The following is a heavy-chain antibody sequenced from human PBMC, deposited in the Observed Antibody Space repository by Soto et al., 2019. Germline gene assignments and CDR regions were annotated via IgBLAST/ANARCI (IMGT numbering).Heavy chain of an antibody. CDR2: INAGNGNT. V-gene: IGHV1-3*01. J-gene: IGHJ5*02. D-gene: IGHD3-16*01. CDR3: ARSLVTTFSHYFDP. CDR1: GYTFTTFS. Sequence: QVQLVQSGAEVKKPRASVRVSCKASGYTFTTFSIHWVRQASRQRLEWMGWINAGNGNTKYSQKFQGRVTITRDTSASTAYMELSSLRSEDTAIYYCARSLVTTFSHYFDPWGQGTLVTVSS.